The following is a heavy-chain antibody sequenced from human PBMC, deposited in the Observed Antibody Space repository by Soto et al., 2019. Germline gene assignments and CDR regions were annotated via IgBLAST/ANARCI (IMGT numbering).Heavy chain of an antibody. J-gene: IGHJ2*01. Sequence: QVQLQESGPGLVKPSQTLSLTCTVSGGSISSGGYYWSWIRQHPGKGLEWIGYIYYSGSTYYNPSLKSRVTMSLDTSKNQFSLKLRSVTAADTAVYYCARDQYGDNWYFDLWGRGTLVPVSS. V-gene: IGHV4-31*03. CDR1: GGSISSGGYY. CDR3: ARDQYGDNWYFDL. D-gene: IGHD4-17*01. CDR2: IYYSGST.